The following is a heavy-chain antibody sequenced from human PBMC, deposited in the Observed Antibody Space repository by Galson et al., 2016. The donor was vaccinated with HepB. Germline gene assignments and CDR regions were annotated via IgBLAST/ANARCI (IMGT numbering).Heavy chain of an antibody. D-gene: IGHD3-3*01. Sequence: CAISGDSVSSNSAAWNWIRQSPLRGLEWLGRTYFRSKWNYDYALSVKSRITITPDTSKNHFSLQLNSVTPEDTAVYYCVSGHTRVSTFGVVEYQGAFDIWGQGTMVAVSS. CDR3: VSGHTRVSTFGVVEYQGAFDI. CDR1: GDSVSSNSAA. J-gene: IGHJ3*02. V-gene: IGHV6-1*01. CDR2: TYFRSKWNY.